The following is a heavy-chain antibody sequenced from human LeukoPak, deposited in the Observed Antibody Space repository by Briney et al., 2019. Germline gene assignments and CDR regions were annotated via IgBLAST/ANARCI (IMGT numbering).Heavy chain of an antibody. CDR3: ARELTVTNRRAADY. Sequence: ASVKVSCKASGYTFTSYAIHWVRQAPGQRLEWMGWINAGNSNRKYSQKFQDRVTITRETSATTAYMELSSLRSEDTAVYYCARELTVTNRRAADYWGQGTLVTVSS. CDR1: GYTFTSYA. V-gene: IGHV1-3*01. J-gene: IGHJ4*02. CDR2: INAGNSNR. D-gene: IGHD4-17*01.